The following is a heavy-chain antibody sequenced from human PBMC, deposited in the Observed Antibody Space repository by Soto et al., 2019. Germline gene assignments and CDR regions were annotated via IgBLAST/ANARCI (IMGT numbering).Heavy chain of an antibody. CDR2: IYYSATT. J-gene: IGHJ4*02. Sequence: SETLSLTCTVSGGSLRSGDYYWSWVRQPPGKGLEWIGYIYYSATTYYNPSLKSRLTISIDTSKNQFSLKLSSVTAADTAMYFCARGFRGVYFDFWGQGTLVTVPQ. D-gene: IGHD3-10*01. V-gene: IGHV4-30-4*01. CDR3: ARGFRGVYFDF. CDR1: GGSLRSGDYY.